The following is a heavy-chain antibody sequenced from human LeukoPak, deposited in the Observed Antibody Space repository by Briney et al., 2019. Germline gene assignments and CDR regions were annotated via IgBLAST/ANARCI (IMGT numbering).Heavy chain of an antibody. D-gene: IGHD3-16*01. J-gene: IGHJ5*02. CDR2: IYGDGSFT. CDR1: GFTFSNFW. CDR3: VRLYDSRPSS. Sequence: GGSLRLSCAASGFTFSNFWMHWVRQAPGKGLVWVALIYGDGSFTRYADSVKGRFTISRDNAKNTVYLRMNSLRVEDTAVYYCVRLYDSRPSSWGQGTLVTASS. V-gene: IGHV3-74*01.